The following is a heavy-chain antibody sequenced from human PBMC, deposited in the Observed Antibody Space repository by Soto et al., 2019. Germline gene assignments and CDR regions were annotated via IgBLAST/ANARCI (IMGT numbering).Heavy chain of an antibody. D-gene: IGHD6-6*01. CDR3: ARDQASMIAARPPFDY. J-gene: IGHJ4*02. Sequence: PGGSLRLSCAASGFTFSSYSMNWVRQAPGKGLEWVSSISSSSSYIYYADSVKGRFTISRDNAKNSLYLQMSSLRAEDTAVYYCARDQASMIAARPPFDYWGQGTLVTVSS. V-gene: IGHV3-21*01. CDR2: ISSSSSYI. CDR1: GFTFSSYS.